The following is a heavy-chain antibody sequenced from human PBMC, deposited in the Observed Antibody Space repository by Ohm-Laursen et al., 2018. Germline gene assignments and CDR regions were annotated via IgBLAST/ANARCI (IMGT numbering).Heavy chain of an antibody. CDR3: ATTTMDTSGWYGNYFDS. CDR1: SGSISSYY. V-gene: IGHV4-59*08. CDR2: ISYSGNT. J-gene: IGHJ4*02. Sequence: GTLSLTWTASSGSISSYYWSWIRQPPGKGLEWIGYISYSGNTNYNPSLKSRVTMSVDTSKNQFSLKVYSVTAADTAIYYCATTTMDTSGWYGNYFDSWGQGALVTVSS. D-gene: IGHD6-19*01.